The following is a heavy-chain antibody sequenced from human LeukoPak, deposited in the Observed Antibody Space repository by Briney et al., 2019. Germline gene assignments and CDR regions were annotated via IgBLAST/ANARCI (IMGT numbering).Heavy chain of an antibody. D-gene: IGHD4-17*01. CDR3: ARGTTVTTPTPYYYYYGMDV. CDR1: GYTFTSYG. Sequence: ASVKVSCKASGYTFTSYGISWVRQAPGQGLEWMGWISAYNGNTNYAQKLQGRVTMTTDTSTSTAYMELRSLRSDDTAVYYCARGTTVTTPTPYYYYYGMDVWGQGTTVTVSS. J-gene: IGHJ6*02. V-gene: IGHV1-18*01. CDR2: ISAYNGNT.